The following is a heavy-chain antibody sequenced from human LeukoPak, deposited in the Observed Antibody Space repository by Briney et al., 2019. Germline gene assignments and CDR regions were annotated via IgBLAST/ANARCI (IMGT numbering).Heavy chain of an antibody. Sequence: SETLSLTCAVYGGSFSGYYWSRIRQPPGKGLEWIGEINHSGSTNYNPSLKSRVTISVDTSKNQFSLKLSSVTAADTAVYYCARVVVVPAAILPYYYGMDVWGQGTTVTVSS. V-gene: IGHV4-34*01. D-gene: IGHD2-2*02. CDR2: INHSGST. J-gene: IGHJ6*02. CDR3: ARVVVVPAAILPYYYGMDV. CDR1: GGSFSGYY.